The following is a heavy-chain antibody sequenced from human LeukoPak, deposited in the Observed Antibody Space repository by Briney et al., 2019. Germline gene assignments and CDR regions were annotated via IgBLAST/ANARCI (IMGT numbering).Heavy chain of an antibody. V-gene: IGHV1-2*02. CDR1: GYTFTGYY. J-gene: IGHJ4*02. CDR3: ARVAAVSEYYHGSGTETDY. CDR2: INPNSGGT. D-gene: IGHD3-10*01. Sequence: ASVKVSCKASGYTFTGYYMHWVRQAPGQGLEWMGWINPNSGGTNYAQKFQGRVTMTRDTSISTAYMELSSLRSEDTAVYYCARVAAVSEYYHGSGTETDYWGQGTLVTVSS.